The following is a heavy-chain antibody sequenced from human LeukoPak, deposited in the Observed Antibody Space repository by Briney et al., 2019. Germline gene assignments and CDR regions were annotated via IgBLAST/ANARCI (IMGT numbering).Heavy chain of an antibody. J-gene: IGHJ4*02. V-gene: IGHV4-34*01. CDR1: GGSFSGYY. Sequence: SDTLSLTCAVYGGSFSGYYWSWIRQPPGKGLEWIGEINHSGSTNYNPSLKSRVTISVDTSKNQFSLKLSSVTAADTALYYCARLRGYYFDFWGQGILVTVSS. CDR3: ARLRGYYFDF. CDR2: INHSGST.